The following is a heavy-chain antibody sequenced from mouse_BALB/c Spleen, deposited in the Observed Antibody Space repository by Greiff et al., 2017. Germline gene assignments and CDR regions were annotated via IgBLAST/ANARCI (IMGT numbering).Heavy chain of an antibody. V-gene: IGHV1-5*01. CDR3: TGDYGSNYGLAY. CDR1: GYTFTSYW. D-gene: IGHD1-1*01. J-gene: IGHJ3*01. Sequence: EVKLQESGTVLARPGASVKMSCKASGYTFTSYWMHWVKQRPGQGLEWIGAIFPGNSDTSYNQKFKGKAKLTAVTSTSTAYMEISSLTNEDSAVYCCTGDYGSNYGLAYWGQGTLVTVSA. CDR2: IFPGNSDT.